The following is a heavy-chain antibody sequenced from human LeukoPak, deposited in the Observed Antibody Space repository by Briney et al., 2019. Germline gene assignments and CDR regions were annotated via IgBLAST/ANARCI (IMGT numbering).Heavy chain of an antibody. CDR1: GCTFTGYY. Sequence: ASVKVSCKASGCTFTGYYMHWVRQAPGQGLEWMGWINPNSGGTNYAQKFQGRVTMTRDTSISTAYMELCRLRSDDTAVYYCARSHSSGYYYVDWFDPWGQGTLVTVSS. CDR3: ARSHSSGYYYVDWFDP. V-gene: IGHV1-2*02. J-gene: IGHJ5*02. CDR2: INPNSGGT. D-gene: IGHD3-22*01.